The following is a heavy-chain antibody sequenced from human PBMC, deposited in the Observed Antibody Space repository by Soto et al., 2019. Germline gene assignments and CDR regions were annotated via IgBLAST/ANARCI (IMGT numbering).Heavy chain of an antibody. CDR1: DSTFTGYT. D-gene: IGHD4-17*01. J-gene: IGHJ5*02. CDR2: ISSLNGNT. CDR3: ARVTVTSGLWFGP. Sequence: QVHLVQSETEVKEPGASVTVSCKTSDSTFTGYTINWVRQAPGQGLEWLGWISSLNGNTNYARKYQGRLTMTTNTSATTAYMELRSLRSDDTAVYFCARVTVTSGLWFGPWGQGTLVTVSS. V-gene: IGHV1-18*04.